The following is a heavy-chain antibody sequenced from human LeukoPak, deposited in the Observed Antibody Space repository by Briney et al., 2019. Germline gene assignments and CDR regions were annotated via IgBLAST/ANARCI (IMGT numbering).Heavy chain of an antibody. V-gene: IGHV4-4*07. Sequence: SETLSLTCTVSGGSISSYYWSWIRQPAGKGLEWIGRIYTSGSTNYNPSLKSRVTMSVDTSKNQFSLKLNSVTAADTAVYYCAREDPQTKVPEGMDVWGQGTTVTVSS. J-gene: IGHJ6*02. CDR1: GGSISSYY. CDR3: AREDPQTKVPEGMDV. CDR2: IYTSGST. D-gene: IGHD4/OR15-4a*01.